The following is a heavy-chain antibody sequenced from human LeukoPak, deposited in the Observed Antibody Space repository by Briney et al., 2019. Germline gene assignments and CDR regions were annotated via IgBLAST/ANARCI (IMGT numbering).Heavy chain of an antibody. CDR2: IIPNFGTA. Sequence: ASVKVSCKASGGTFSSYAISWVRQAPGQGLEWMGGIIPNFGTANYAQKFQGRVTITTDESTSTAYMELSSLRSEDTAVYYCARGPEIVVVPAAKDAEYFQHWGQGTLVTVSS. CDR1: GGTFSSYA. CDR3: ARGPEIVVVPAAKDAEYFQH. V-gene: IGHV1-69*05. D-gene: IGHD2-2*01. J-gene: IGHJ1*01.